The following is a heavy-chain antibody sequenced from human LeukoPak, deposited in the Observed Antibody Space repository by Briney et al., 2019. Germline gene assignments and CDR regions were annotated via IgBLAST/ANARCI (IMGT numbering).Heavy chain of an antibody. V-gene: IGHV4-59*01. J-gene: IGHJ4*02. Sequence: SETLSLTCTVSGGAISSYYWSWIRQPPGKGLEWIGYIYYSGSTNYNPSLKSRVTISVDTSKNQFSLKLSSVTGADTAEYYCTRDSGSGSYYFDFLGQGTLVTVFS. CDR3: TRDSGSGSYYFDF. D-gene: IGHD1-26*01. CDR1: GGAISSYY. CDR2: IYYSGST.